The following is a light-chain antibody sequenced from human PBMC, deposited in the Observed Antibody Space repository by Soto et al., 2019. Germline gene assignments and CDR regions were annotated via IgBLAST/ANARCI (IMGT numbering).Light chain of an antibody. CDR1: SSNIGAGYD. CDR3: QSYDSSLSGPV. Sequence: QSVLTQPPSVSGAPGQRVTISCTGSSSNIGAGYDVHWYQQLPGTAPKLLIYGNNNRPSGVPHRFSGSKSGTSASLAITGRQAEDAADYYCQSYDSSLSGPVFGGGTKLTVL. CDR2: GNN. J-gene: IGLJ2*01. V-gene: IGLV1-40*01.